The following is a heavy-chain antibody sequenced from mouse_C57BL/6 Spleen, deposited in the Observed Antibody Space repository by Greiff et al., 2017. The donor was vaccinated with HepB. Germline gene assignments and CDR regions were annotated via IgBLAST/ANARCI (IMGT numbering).Heavy chain of an antibody. J-gene: IGHJ2*01. V-gene: IGHV1-50*01. CDR2: IDPSDSYT. D-gene: IGHD1-1*01. Sequence: QVQLQQPGAELVKPGASVKLSCKASGYTFTSYWMQWVKQRPGQGLEWIGEIDPSDSYTNYNQKFKGKATLTVDTSSSTAYMQLSSLTSEDSAVYYCARWVLRTGFDYWGQGTTLTVSS. CDR3: ARWVLRTGFDY. CDR1: GYTFTSYW.